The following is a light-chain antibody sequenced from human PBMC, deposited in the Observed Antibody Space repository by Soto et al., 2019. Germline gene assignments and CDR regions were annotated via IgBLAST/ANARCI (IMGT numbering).Light chain of an antibody. V-gene: IGKV4-1*01. CDR2: WAS. CDR3: QQYYSTPWT. Sequence: DIVMTQSPDSLAVSLGERATINCKSSQSVLYSSNSENYLAWYQQKPGQPPKLLIYWASTRESGVPDRFSGSGSGTDFTLTISSLQAEDVAVYSCQQYYSTPWTFGQGTKVEIK. CDR1: QSVLYSSNSENY. J-gene: IGKJ1*01.